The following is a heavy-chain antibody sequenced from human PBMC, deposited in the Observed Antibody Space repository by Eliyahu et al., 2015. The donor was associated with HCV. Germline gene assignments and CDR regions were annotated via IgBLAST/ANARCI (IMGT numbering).Heavy chain of an antibody. V-gene: IGHV4-34*01. Sequence: AGLLKPSETLSLTCAVYGGSFSGYYWSWIRQPPGKGLEWIGEINHSGSTNYNPSLKSRVPLSVDTSKNQFSLKLSSVTAADTAVYYCASREAFGGNGGYYFDYWGQGTLVTVSS. CDR2: INHSGST. D-gene: IGHD4-23*01. CDR3: ASREAFGGNGGYYFDY. CDR1: GGSFSGYY. J-gene: IGHJ4*02.